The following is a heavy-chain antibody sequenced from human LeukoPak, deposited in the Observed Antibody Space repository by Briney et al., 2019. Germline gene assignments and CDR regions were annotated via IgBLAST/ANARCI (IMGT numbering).Heavy chain of an antibody. J-gene: IGHJ4*02. V-gene: IGHV1-2*06. D-gene: IGHD3-3*01. Sequence: GASVKVSCKASGYTFTGYYMHWVRQAPGQGLEWMGRINPNSGGTNYAQKFQGRVTMTRDTSISTAYMELSSLRSEDTAVYYCARARGITIFGVVTPPAFDYWGQGTLVTVSS. CDR2: INPNSGGT. CDR3: ARARGITIFGVVTPPAFDY. CDR1: GYTFTGYY.